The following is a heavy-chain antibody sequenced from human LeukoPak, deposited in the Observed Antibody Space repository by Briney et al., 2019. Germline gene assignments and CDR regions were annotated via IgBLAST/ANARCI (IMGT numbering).Heavy chain of an antibody. Sequence: GGSLRLSCAASGFVFRNYFMSWVRQAPGKGLEWVASIKKDGSERYYVDSVRGRYTISRDNTKNSLFLQMSSLRAEDTAVYYCATDRGWRTSGYYLYYFEYWGQGTLVTFSS. CDR2: IKKDGSER. V-gene: IGHV3-7*01. CDR3: ATDRGWRTSGYYLYYFEY. CDR1: GFVFRNYF. J-gene: IGHJ4*02. D-gene: IGHD3-3*01.